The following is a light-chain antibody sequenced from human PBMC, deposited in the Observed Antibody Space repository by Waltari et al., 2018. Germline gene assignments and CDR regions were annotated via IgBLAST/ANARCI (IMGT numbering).Light chain of an antibody. CDR2: KDS. Sequence: SYELTQPPSVSMSPGQTARITCSGAALPNPSSYWYQQKAGQAPVVVIHKDSERPSGIPERFSGSSSGTTVTLTISEVQAEDEADYYCQSADTSGTYVVFGGGTKLTVL. CDR3: QSADTSGTYVV. V-gene: IGLV3-25*03. J-gene: IGLJ2*01. CDR1: ALPNPS.